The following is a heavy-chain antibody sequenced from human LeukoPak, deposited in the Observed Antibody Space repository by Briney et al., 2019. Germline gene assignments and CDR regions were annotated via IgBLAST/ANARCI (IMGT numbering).Heavy chain of an antibody. V-gene: IGHV3-15*01. CDR2: IKSKTDGGTT. CDR1: GFTFSNAW. D-gene: IGHD2-15*01. Sequence: GGSLRLSCAASGFTFSNAWMNWVRQAPGKGLEWVGRIKSKTDGGTTDYAAPVKGRFTISRDDSKNTLYLQMNSLKTEDTAVYYCTTDIPGDIGDYYYYGMDVWGQGTTVTVSS. CDR3: TTDIPGDIGDYYYYGMDV. J-gene: IGHJ6*02.